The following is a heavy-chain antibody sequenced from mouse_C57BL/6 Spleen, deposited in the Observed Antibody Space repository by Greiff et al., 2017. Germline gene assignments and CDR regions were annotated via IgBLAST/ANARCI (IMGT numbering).Heavy chain of an antibody. V-gene: IGHV1-47*01. J-gene: IGHJ1*03. CDR2: FHPYNDDT. CDR1: GYTFTTYP. D-gene: IGHD1-1*01. Sequence: VQLQQSGAELVKPGASVKMSCKASGYTFTTYPIEWMKQNHGKSLEWIGNFHPYNDDTKYNEKFKGKATLTVEKSSSTVYLELSRLTSDDSAVYDCARQDYYGSSYWYFDVWGTGTTLTVSS. CDR3: ARQDYYGSSYWYFDV.